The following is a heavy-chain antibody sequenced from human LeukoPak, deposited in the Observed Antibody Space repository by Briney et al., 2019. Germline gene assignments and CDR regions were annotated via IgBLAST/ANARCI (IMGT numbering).Heavy chain of an antibody. V-gene: IGHV3-23*01. Sequence: RGSLRLSCAASGFTFSSYAMSWVRQAPGKGLEWVSAISGSGGSTYYADSVKGRFTISRDNSKNTLYLQMNSLRAEDTAVYYCAKDIVLMVYARILDYWGQGTLVTVSS. CDR2: ISGSGGST. J-gene: IGHJ4*02. CDR3: AKDIVLMVYARILDY. CDR1: GFTFSSYA. D-gene: IGHD2-8*01.